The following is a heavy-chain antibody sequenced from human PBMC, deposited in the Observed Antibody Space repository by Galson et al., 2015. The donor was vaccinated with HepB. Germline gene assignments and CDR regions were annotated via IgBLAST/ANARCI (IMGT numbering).Heavy chain of an antibody. D-gene: IGHD2-2*01. Sequence: SVKVSCKASGYTFTSYYMFWVRRAPGQGLEWMGLINPSGDSATYSQKFQGTVTMTRDTSTSTVYMALSSLRSEDTAVYYCARYSSTMAVDYWGQGTLVTVSS. CDR2: INPSGDSA. CDR1: GYTFTSYY. CDR3: ARYSSTMAVDY. J-gene: IGHJ4*02. V-gene: IGHV1-46*01.